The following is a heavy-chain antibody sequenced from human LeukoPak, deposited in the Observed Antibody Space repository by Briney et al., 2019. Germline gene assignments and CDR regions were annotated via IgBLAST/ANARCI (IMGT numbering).Heavy chain of an antibody. D-gene: IGHD3-10*02. Sequence: PGGSLRLSCAASGFTFSSYSMNWVRQAPGKGLEWVSYISIGSSTIYYADSVKGRFTISRDNAKNSLYLQMNSLRAEDTAVYYCAELGITVIGGVWGKGTTVTISS. J-gene: IGHJ6*04. CDR3: AELGITVIGGV. CDR1: GFTFSSYS. CDR2: ISIGSSTI. V-gene: IGHV3-48*04.